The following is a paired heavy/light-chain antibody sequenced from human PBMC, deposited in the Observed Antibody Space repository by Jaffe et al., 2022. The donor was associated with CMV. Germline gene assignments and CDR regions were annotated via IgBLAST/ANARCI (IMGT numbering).Light chain of an antibody. CDR1: QPLLFSSNNY. CDR2: WAS. Sequence: DIVMTQSPDSLAVSLGERATINCKSSQPLLFSSNNYLAWYQQRPGQPPKLLIYWASIRESGVPDRFSGSGSGTDFTLTINSLQAEDVAIYYCQQYSNTPFTFGPGTRVDI. J-gene: IGKJ3*01. V-gene: IGKV4-1*01. CDR3: QQYSNTPFT.
Heavy chain of an antibody. D-gene: IGHD2-15*01. CDR2: ITPILGLA. CDR1: GHTFSSFA. J-gene: IGHJ3*02. V-gene: IGHV1-69*09. CDR3: AKDRAGSGSYSHDAFDS. Sequence: QVQLVQSGTEVRKPGSSVQVSCKASGHTFSSFAISWVRQAPGQGLEWMGRITPILGLAIYARKFQDRITITADHSTTTAYMDLSSLRSEDTAIYYCAKDRAGSGSYSHDAFDSWGQGTLVTVSA.